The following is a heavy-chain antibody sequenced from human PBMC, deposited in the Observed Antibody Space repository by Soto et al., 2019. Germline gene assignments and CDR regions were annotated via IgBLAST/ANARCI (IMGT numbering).Heavy chain of an antibody. D-gene: IGHD6-19*01. CDR1: GFTFNKHG. Sequence: GGSLRLSCAASGFTFNKHGMHWVRQAPGKGLEWVAVVSYDGSSQYYADSVKGRFTISRDNSKNMVYLQMTTLRREDAAVYYCAKAHGYSSGWRADSWGQGTRVAVSS. CDR2: VSYDGSSQ. J-gene: IGHJ4*02. CDR3: AKAHGYSSGWRADS. V-gene: IGHV3-30*18.